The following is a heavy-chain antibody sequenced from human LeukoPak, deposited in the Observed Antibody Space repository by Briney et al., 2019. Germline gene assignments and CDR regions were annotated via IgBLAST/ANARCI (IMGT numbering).Heavy chain of an antibody. J-gene: IGHJ3*02. CDR3: ANTYYYDSSGYPHDAFDI. V-gene: IGHV3-30*02. CDR2: IWYDGSNK. Sequence: PGGSLRLSCAASGFTFSSYGMHWVRQAPGKGLEWVAVIWYDGSNKYYADSVKGRFTISRDNSKNTLYLQMNSLRAEDTAVYYCANTYYYDSSGYPHDAFDIWGQGTMLTVSS. D-gene: IGHD3-22*01. CDR1: GFTFSSYG.